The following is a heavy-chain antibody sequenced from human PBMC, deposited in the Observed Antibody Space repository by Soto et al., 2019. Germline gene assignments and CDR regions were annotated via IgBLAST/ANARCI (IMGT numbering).Heavy chain of an antibody. J-gene: IGHJ4*02. V-gene: IGHV3-7*01. Sequence: EVQLVESGGGLVQPGGSLRLSWEAAGFTLSSSWMSWIRQALGKGLEWVANTRQDGGQNIVDSVQGRFTISRDNDKNSVYLQMNSLRAEDTAVYYCVRDGSTGWHFDSWGQGNLVTVSS. D-gene: IGHD6-19*01. CDR1: GFTLSSSW. CDR3: VRDGSTGWHFDS. CDR2: TRQDGGQ.